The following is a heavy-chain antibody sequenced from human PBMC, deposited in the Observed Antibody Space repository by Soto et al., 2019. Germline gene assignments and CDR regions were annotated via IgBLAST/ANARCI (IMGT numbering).Heavy chain of an antibody. Sequence: QVQLVQSGAEEKKPGASVKVSCKASGYTFTSYAMHWVRQAPGQRLEWMGWINAGNGNKKYSQKFQGRVTITRDRSASTAYMELSSLRSEDTAVYYCARSIVVVTALDYWGQGTLVTVSS. CDR2: INAGNGNK. D-gene: IGHD2-21*02. J-gene: IGHJ4*02. CDR3: ARSIVVVTALDY. CDR1: GYTFTSYA. V-gene: IGHV1-3*05.